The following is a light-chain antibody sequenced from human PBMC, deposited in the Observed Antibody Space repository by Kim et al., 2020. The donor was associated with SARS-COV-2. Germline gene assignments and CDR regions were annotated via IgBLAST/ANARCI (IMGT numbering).Light chain of an antibody. V-gene: IGLV3-1*01. J-gene: IGLJ1*01. CDR2: QDN. Sequence: SYELTQPPSVSVSPGQTASITCSGDKLGDKYVSWYQQEPGQSPLLLIYQDNKRPSGIPERFSGSNSGNTATPTISETQAMDEDDYYCQAWDSSTYVFGTGTKVTVL. CDR3: QAWDSSTYV. CDR1: KLGDKY.